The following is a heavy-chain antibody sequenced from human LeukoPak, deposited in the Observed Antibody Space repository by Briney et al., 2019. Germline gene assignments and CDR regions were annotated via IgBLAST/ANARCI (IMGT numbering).Heavy chain of an antibody. J-gene: IGHJ4*02. V-gene: IGHV3-15*01. Sequence: GGSLRLSCAASGFTFSNAWMSWVRQAPGKGLEWVGRIKSKTDGGTTDYAAPVKGRFTISRDDSKNTLYLQMNSLKTEDTAVYYCTTIVGATMNFDYWGQGTLVTVSS. CDR1: GFTFSNAW. D-gene: IGHD1-26*01. CDR2: IKSKTDGGTT. CDR3: TTIVGATMNFDY.